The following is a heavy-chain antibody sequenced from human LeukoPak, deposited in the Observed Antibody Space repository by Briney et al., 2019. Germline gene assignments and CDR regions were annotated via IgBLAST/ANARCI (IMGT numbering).Heavy chain of an antibody. J-gene: IGHJ4*02. V-gene: IGHV4-39*01. CDR1: GGSISSSSYY. CDR3: ARRAPGRNFDY. CDR2: IYYSGCT. D-gene: IGHD2-2*01. Sequence: PSETLSLTCTVSGGSISSSSYYWGWIRQPPGKGLEWIGSIYYSGCTYYNPSLKSRVAISVDTSKSQFSLRLSSVTASDTAVYYCARRAPGRNFDYWGQGTLVTVSS.